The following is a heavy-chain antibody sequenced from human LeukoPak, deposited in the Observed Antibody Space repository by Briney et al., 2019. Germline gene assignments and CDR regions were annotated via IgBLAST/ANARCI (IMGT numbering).Heavy chain of an antibody. CDR1: GYTFTSYG. CDR2: ISAYNGNT. Sequence: ASVKVSCKASGYTFTSYGISWVRQAPGQGLEWMGWISAYNGNTNYAQKLQGRVTMTTDTSTSTAYMELRSLRSDDTAVYYCARLGGQYYNFWSGYYKLLDYFDYWGQGTLVTVSS. CDR3: ARLGGQYYNFWSGYYKLLDYFDY. J-gene: IGHJ4*02. V-gene: IGHV1-18*01. D-gene: IGHD3-3*01.